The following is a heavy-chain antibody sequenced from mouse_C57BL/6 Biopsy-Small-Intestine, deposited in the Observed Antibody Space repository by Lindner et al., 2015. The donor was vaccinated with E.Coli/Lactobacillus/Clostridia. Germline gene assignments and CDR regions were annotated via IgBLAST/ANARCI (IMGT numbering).Heavy chain of an antibody. V-gene: IGHV1-66*01. D-gene: IGHD2-1*01. CDR1: GYSFTSYY. CDR2: IYPGSGNT. Sequence: VQLQESGPELVKPGASVKMSCKASGYSFTSYYIHWVKQRPGQGLEWIGWIYPGSGNTKYNEKFKGKATLTADTSSSTAYMQLSSLTSEDSAVYYCARGRGNYVYWYFDVWGTGTTVTVSS. CDR3: ARGRGNYVYWYFDV. J-gene: IGHJ1*03.